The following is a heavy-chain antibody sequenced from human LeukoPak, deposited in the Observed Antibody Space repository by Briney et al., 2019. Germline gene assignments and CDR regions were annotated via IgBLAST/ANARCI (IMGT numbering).Heavy chain of an antibody. CDR3: AKDPVDYYDSSGYFDY. V-gene: IGHV3-23*01. Sequence: GGSLRLSCAASGFTFSSYSMNWVRQAPGKGLEWVSGISYSGGSTYYADSVKGRFTISRDNSKNTLFLQVNSLRAEDTAVYYCAKDPVDYYDSSGYFDYWGQGTLVTVSS. CDR1: GFTFSSYS. CDR2: ISYSGGST. D-gene: IGHD3-22*01. J-gene: IGHJ4*02.